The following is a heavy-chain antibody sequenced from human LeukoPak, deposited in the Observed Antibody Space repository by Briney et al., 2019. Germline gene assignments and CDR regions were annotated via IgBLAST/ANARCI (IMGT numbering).Heavy chain of an antibody. CDR3: ARGGYYYDVIGAGFDS. Sequence: SETLSLTCTVSGGSTTDYFWSWIRQPAGKGLEWIGRIYSSGSTNYNASLKSRVTMSVGTSKNQFSLKLSSVTAADTAVYYCARGGYYYDVIGAGFDSWGQGTLVTVSS. J-gene: IGHJ4*02. D-gene: IGHD3-22*01. CDR2: IYSSGST. CDR1: GGSTTDYF. V-gene: IGHV4-4*07.